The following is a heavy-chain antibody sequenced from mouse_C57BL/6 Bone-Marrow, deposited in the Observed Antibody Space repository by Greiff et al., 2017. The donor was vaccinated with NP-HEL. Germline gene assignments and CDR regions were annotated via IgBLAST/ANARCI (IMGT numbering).Heavy chain of an antibody. CDR3: ARDGPGGYYFDY. CDR2: IYPGGGYT. J-gene: IGHJ2*01. D-gene: IGHD2-3*01. V-gene: IGHV1-63*01. CDR1: GYTFTNYW. Sequence: QVQLQQSGAELVRPGTSVKMSCKASGYTFTNYWIGWAKQRPGHGLEWIGDIYPGGGYTNYNEKFKGKATLTADKSSSTAYRQFSSLTSEDSAIYYCARDGPGGYYFDYWGQGTTLTVSS.